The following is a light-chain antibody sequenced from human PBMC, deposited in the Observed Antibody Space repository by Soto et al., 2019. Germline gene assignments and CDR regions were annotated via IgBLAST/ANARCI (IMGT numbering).Light chain of an antibody. Sequence: DIQMTQSPSTLSASVGDRVTITCRASQSISSWLAWYQQKPGKVPKVLISKASSLQSGVPLRFSGSGSGTEFTLTISSLQPDDFATYYCQHYNSYSETFGQGTKVEIK. CDR3: QHYNSYSET. CDR2: KAS. V-gene: IGKV1-5*03. J-gene: IGKJ1*01. CDR1: QSISSW.